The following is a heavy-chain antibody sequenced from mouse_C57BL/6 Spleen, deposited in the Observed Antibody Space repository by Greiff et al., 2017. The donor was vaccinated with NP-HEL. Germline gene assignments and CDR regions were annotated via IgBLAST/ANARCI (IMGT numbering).Heavy chain of an antibody. V-gene: IGHV10-3*01. J-gene: IGHJ1*03. CDR3: VRVYGNYGYWYFDV. Sequence: EVQGVESGGGLVQPKGSLKLSCAASGFTFNTYAMHWVRQAPGKGLEWVARIRSKSSNYATYYADSVKDRFTISRDDSQSMLYLQMNNLKTEDTAMYYCVRVYGNYGYWYFDVWGTGTTVTVSS. CDR1: GFTFNTYA. CDR2: IRSKSSNYAT. D-gene: IGHD2-1*01.